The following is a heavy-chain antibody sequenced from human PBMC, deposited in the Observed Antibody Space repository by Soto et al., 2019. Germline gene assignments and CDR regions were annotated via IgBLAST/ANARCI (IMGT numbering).Heavy chain of an antibody. J-gene: IGHJ4*02. CDR3: ARATDVVVVAAADY. CDR2: ISWNSDSI. V-gene: IGHV3-9*01. D-gene: IGHD2-15*01. Sequence: EVQLVESGGGLVQPGRSLRLSCAASGFTFDDYAMHWVRQAPGKGLEWVSGISWNSDSIGYADSVKGRFTITRDNAKNSLYLQMTSLRAEDTALYYCARATDVVVVAAADYWGQGTLVTVS. CDR1: GFTFDDYA.